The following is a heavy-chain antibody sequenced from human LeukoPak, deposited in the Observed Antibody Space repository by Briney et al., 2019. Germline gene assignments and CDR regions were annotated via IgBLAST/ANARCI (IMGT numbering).Heavy chain of an antibody. J-gene: IGHJ3*02. Sequence: SETLSLTCAVYGGSFSGYYWSWIRQPPGKGLEWIGEINHSGSTNYNPSLKSRVTISVDTSKNQFSLKLNSVTAADTAVYYCARAGYSYGDAGCAMWGEGTMVTVSS. D-gene: IGHD5-18*01. CDR3: ARAGYSYGDAGCAM. CDR2: INHSGST. V-gene: IGHV4-34*01. CDR1: GGSFSGYY.